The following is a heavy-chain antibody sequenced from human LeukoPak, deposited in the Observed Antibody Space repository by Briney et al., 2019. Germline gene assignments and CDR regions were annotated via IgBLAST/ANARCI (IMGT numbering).Heavy chain of an antibody. CDR3: ARGWGAAAGRYYYMDV. CDR1: GGTFSSYA. V-gene: IGHV1-69*13. D-gene: IGHD6-13*01. J-gene: IGHJ6*03. CDR2: IIPIFGTA. Sequence: SVKVSCKASGGTFSSYAISWVRQAPGQGLEWMGGIIPIFGTANYAQKFQGRVTITADESTSTAYMELSSLRSEDTAVYYCARGWGAAAGRYYYMDVWGKGTTVTASS.